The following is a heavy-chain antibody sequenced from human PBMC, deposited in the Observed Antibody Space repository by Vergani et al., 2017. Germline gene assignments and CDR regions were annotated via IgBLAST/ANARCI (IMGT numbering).Heavy chain of an antibody. CDR3: ARGLYCGSTSCYASLAARRRXFDP. Sequence: QVQLQQWGAGLLKPSETLSLTCAVYGGSFSGYYWSWIRQPPGKGLEWIGEINHSGSTNYNPSLKSRVTISVDTSKNQFSLKVSSVTAADAAVYYWARGLYCGSTSCYASLAARRRXFDPWGQGTLVTVSS. V-gene: IGHV4-34*01. CDR1: GGSFSGYY. J-gene: IGHJ5*02. D-gene: IGHD2-2*01. CDR2: INHSGST.